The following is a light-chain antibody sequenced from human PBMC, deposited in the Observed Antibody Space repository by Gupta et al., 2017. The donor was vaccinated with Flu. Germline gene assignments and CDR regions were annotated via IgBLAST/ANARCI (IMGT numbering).Light chain of an antibody. CDR1: QSIGSH. CDR2: DAS. J-gene: IGKJ1*01. CDR3: LRRNWWPWA. Sequence: EIVLTQSPATLSLSPGERATLSCRASQSIGSHLAWYQQKPGQAPRILIYDASNRATGTPARFSGSGSGTDFSLTISSLEPEDFAVYYCLRRNWWPWAFGQGTKVEIK. V-gene: IGKV3-11*01.